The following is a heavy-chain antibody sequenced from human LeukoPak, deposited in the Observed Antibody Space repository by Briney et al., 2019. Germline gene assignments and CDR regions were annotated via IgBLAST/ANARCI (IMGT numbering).Heavy chain of an antibody. CDR2: IYHSGST. V-gene: IGHV4-4*02. J-gene: IGHJ4*02. D-gene: IGHD6-19*01. CDR3: ARVSYSSGWYARYFDY. Sequence: SETLSLTCAASGGSISSSNWWSWVRQPPGKGLEWIGEIYHSGSTNYNPSLKSRVTISVDKSKNQFSLKLSSVTAADTAVYYCARVSYSSGWYARYFDYWGQGTLVTVSS. CDR1: GGSISSSNW.